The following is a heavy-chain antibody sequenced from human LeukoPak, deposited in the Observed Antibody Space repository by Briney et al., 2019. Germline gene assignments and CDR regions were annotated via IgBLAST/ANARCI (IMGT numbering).Heavy chain of an antibody. V-gene: IGHV1-46*01. Sequence: ASLKVSCKASVYTFTSYYMHWVRQAPGQGLEWMGIINPSGGSTSYAQKFQGRVTMTRDMSTSTVYMELSSLRSEDTAVYYCARGPLYDSSGYWYDYWGQGTLVTVSS. CDR2: INPSGGST. D-gene: IGHD3-22*01. J-gene: IGHJ4*02. CDR3: ARGPLYDSSGYWYDY. CDR1: VYTFTSYY.